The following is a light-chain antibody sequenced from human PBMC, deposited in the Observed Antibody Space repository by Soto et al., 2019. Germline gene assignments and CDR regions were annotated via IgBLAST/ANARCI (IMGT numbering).Light chain of an antibody. Sequence: DFQMTQSPSTLSASVGDRVTITCRASQNIRSRLAWFQQKPGKAPNLLIYDASSLESGVPQRLSGSGSGTEFTLTISSLQTDDFSTYYCQQYHSYWTFGQGTKVE. CDR2: DAS. CDR3: QQYHSYWT. J-gene: IGKJ1*01. V-gene: IGKV1-5*01. CDR1: QNIRSR.